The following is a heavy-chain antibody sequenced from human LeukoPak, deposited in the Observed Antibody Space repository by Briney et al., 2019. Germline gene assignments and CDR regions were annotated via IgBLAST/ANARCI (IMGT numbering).Heavy chain of an antibody. CDR1: GFSVSTNY. V-gene: IGHV3-53*01. CDR2: IYSGGST. CDR3: ASATLDN. Sequence: GGSLRLSCAASGFSVSTNYISWVRQAPGKGLEWVSVIYSGGSTKYADSVKARFTISRDNSKNTVYLQMNSLRADDTAVYYCASATLDNWGQGTLVTVPS. J-gene: IGHJ4*02.